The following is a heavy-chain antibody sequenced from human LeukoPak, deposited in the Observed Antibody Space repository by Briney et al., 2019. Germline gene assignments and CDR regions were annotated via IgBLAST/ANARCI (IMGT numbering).Heavy chain of an antibody. J-gene: IGHJ6*02. D-gene: IGHD7-27*01. CDR2: IIPILGIA. CDR1: GGTFSSYA. V-gene: IGHV1-69*04. CDR3: AWQTGEGDAEDYYYYYGMDV. Sequence: GASVKVSCKASGGTFSSYAISWVRQAPGQGLEWMGRIIPILGIANYAQKFQGRVTITADKSTSTASMELSSLRSEDTAVYYCAWQTGEGDAEDYYYYYGMDVWGQGTTVTVSS.